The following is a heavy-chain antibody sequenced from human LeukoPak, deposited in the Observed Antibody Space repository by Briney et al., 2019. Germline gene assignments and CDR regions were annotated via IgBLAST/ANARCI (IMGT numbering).Heavy chain of an antibody. D-gene: IGHD5-12*01. Sequence: ASVKVSCKASGYTFTGYYMHWVRQAPGQGLEWMGWINPNSGGTNYAQKFQGRVTMTRDTSISTAYMELSSLRSDDTAVYYCARGDIVASKTFDYWGQGTLVTVSS. J-gene: IGHJ4*02. CDR1: GYTFTGYY. CDR3: ARGDIVASKTFDY. V-gene: IGHV1-2*02. CDR2: INPNSGGT.